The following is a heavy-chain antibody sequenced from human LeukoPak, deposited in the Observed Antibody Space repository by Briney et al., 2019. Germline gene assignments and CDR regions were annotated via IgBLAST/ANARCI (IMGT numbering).Heavy chain of an antibody. CDR2: INHNGNVN. Sequence: GGSLRLSCAASGFTFSSYWMNWARQAPGKGLEWVASINHNGNVNYYVDSVKGRFTISRDNAKNSLYLQMSNLRAEDTAVYYCARDRYYYYYGMDVWGQGTTVTVSS. V-gene: IGHV3-7*03. CDR1: GFTFSSYW. CDR3: ARDRYYYYYGMDV. J-gene: IGHJ6*02.